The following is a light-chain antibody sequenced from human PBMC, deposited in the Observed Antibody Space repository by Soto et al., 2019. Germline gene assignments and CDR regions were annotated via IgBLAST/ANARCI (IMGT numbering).Light chain of an antibody. J-gene: IGKJ1*01. V-gene: IGKV3-15*01. CDR3: QQYNNWPET. CDR2: GAS. CDR1: QSVATN. Sequence: EIEMKQSPATLTLSPGERATLSCRASQSVATNLAWYQQKPGQAPRLLIFGASTRATGVPARISGSGSGTDFTLTISSRQSEDFVMYYCQQYNNWPETFGQGTEVEIK.